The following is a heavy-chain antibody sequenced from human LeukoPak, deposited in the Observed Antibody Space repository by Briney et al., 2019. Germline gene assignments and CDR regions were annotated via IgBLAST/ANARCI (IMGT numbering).Heavy chain of an antibody. V-gene: IGHV4-59*01. CDR2: IYYSGST. J-gene: IGHJ4*02. CDR1: GGSISSYY. CDR3: ARGPPLDC. Sequence: SEALSLTCTVSGGSISSYYWSWIRQPPGKGLEWLGYIYYSGSTDYNPSLKSRVTISVDTSKNQSSLRVSSVTAADTAVYYCARGPPLDCWGQGTLVTVSS.